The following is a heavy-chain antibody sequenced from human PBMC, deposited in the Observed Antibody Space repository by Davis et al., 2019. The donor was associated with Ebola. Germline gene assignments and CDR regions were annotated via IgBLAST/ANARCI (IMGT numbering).Heavy chain of an antibody. CDR3: ARRCTVPATYIPTYYDYYMDV. V-gene: IGHV4-34*01. D-gene: IGHD6-19*01. CDR2: ISHSGSS. Sequence: SETLSSTCAVYGGPSRGYYWSWTGQLPGKGLEWIVEISHSGSSEYNPSLKSRVTISVDTSKNQLSLKLSSVTAADTAVYYCARRCTVPATYIPTYYDYYMDVWGKGTTVTVSS. J-gene: IGHJ6*03. CDR1: GGPSRGYY.